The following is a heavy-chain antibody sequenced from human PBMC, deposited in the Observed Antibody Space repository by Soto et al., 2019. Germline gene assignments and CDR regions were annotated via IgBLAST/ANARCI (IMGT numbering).Heavy chain of an antibody. D-gene: IGHD6-19*01. CDR1: GGSISSYY. J-gene: IGHJ3*02. CDR3: ARDHTAAGDAFDI. CDR2: IYYSGST. V-gene: IGHV4-59*01. Sequence: SETLSLTCTVSGGSISSYYWSWIRQPPGKGLEWIGYIYYSGSTNYNPSLKSRVTISVDTSKNQFSLKLSSVTAADTAVYYCARDHTAAGDAFDIWGQGTMVTVSS.